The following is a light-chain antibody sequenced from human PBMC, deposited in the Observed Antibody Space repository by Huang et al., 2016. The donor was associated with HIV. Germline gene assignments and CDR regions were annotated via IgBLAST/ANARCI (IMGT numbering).Light chain of an antibody. CDR2: LGS. V-gene: IGKV2-28*01. CDR3: MQTLQTRT. CDR1: QSLLHSNGYTY. J-gene: IGKJ1*01. Sequence: DIVMTQSPLSLPVTPGEAASISCRSSQSLLHSNGYTYLDWYLQKPGQSPQLLIYLGSNRASGVPDRVSGSGSGTDFTLKISRVEAEDVGVYYCMQTLQTRTFGQGTKVEIK.